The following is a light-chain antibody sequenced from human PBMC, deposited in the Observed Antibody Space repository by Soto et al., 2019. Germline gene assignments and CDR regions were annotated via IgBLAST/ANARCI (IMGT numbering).Light chain of an antibody. J-gene: IGKJ2*01. CDR3: QQSYSNPRT. CDR2: GAS. V-gene: IGKV3-11*01. CDR1: QSVSSS. Sequence: EIVLTQSPATLSLSPGERATLSCRASQSVSSSLAWYQQKPGQAPRLLIYGASNGAAGIPARFSGSGFGTDFTLTIDSLQPEDFSTFYCQQSYSNPRTFGQGTTLEIK.